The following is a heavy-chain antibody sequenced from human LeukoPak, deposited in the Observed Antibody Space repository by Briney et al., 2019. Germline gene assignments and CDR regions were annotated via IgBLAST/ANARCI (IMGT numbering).Heavy chain of an antibody. CDR2: IKQDGSDK. D-gene: IGHD6-6*01. V-gene: IGHV3-7*01. Sequence: GGSLRLSCAASGFTLGHYWMSWVRQAPGKGLEWVANIKQDGSDKYYVDSVKGRFTISRDNAKNSLYLLMNSLRAEDTAVYYCARWATSFDLWGQGTLVTVSS. J-gene: IGHJ4*02. CDR3: ARWATSFDL. CDR1: GFTLGHYW.